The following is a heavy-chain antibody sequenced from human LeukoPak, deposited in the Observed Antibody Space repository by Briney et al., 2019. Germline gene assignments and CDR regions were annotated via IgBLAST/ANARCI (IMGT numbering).Heavy chain of an antibody. CDR2: IYSGGST. J-gene: IGHJ6*02. CDR1: GFTVSSNY. D-gene: IGHD2-15*01. Sequence: GGSLRLSCAASGFTVSSNYMSWVRRAPGKGLEWVSVIYSGGSTYYADSVKGRFTISRDNSKNTLYLQMNSLRAEDTAVYYCARVLPSVEGPLDYGMDVWGQGTTVTVSS. CDR3: ARVLPSVEGPLDYGMDV. V-gene: IGHV3-53*01.